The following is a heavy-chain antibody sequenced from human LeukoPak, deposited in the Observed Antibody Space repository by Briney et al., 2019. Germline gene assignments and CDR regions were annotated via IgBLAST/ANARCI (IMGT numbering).Heavy chain of an antibody. CDR2: ISGSGGST. Sequence: GGSLRLSCAASGFTFSSYAMSWVRQAPGKGLEWVSAISGSGGSTYYADSVKGRFTISGDNSKNTLYLQMNSLRAEDTAVYYCAKNALFGVVISYFDYWGQGTLVTVSS. V-gene: IGHV3-23*01. CDR1: GFTFSSYA. D-gene: IGHD3-3*01. CDR3: AKNALFGVVISYFDY. J-gene: IGHJ4*02.